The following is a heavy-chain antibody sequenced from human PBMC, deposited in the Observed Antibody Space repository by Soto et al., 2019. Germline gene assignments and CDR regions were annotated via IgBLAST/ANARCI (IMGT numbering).Heavy chain of an antibody. CDR1: GYTFTGYY. D-gene: IGHD3-10*01. J-gene: IGHJ6*02. CDR2: INPNSGGT. Sequence: ASVKVSCKASGYTFTGYYMHWVRQAPGQGLEWMGWINPNSGGTNYAQKFQGWVTMTRDTSISTAYMELSRLRSDDTAVYYCARDKTYYYGSGSHDYYYYGMDVWGQGTTVTVSS. V-gene: IGHV1-2*04. CDR3: ARDKTYYYGSGSHDYYYYGMDV.